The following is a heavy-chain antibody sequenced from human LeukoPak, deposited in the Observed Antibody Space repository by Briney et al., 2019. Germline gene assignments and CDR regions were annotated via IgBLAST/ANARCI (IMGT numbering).Heavy chain of an antibody. D-gene: IGHD4-17*01. Sequence: ASVKVSCKASGYTFTSYAMNWVRQAPGQGLEWMGWINTNTGNPTYAQGFTGRFVFSLDTSVSTAYLQISSLKAEDTAVYYCAREFMTTVTTVFWFDPWGQGTLVTVSS. V-gene: IGHV7-4-1*02. CDR3: AREFMTTVTTVFWFDP. J-gene: IGHJ5*02. CDR2: INTNTGNP. CDR1: GYTFTSYA.